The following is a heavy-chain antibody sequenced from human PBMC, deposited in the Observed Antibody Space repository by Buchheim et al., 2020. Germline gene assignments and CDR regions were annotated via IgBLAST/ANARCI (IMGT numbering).Heavy chain of an antibody. D-gene: IGHD2-8*02. CDR2: IKPDGSEK. CDR1: GFTFRNYW. V-gene: IGHV3-7*01. CDR3: ATDDTGPYHFDY. J-gene: IGHJ4*02. Sequence: EVQLVESGGGLVQPGGSLRLSCAPSGFTFRNYWMSWVRQGPGKGLEWVANIKPDGSEKYYLDSVKGRFTISRDNAKNLLYLEMNSLRAEDTALYYCATDDTGPYHFDYWGQGSL.